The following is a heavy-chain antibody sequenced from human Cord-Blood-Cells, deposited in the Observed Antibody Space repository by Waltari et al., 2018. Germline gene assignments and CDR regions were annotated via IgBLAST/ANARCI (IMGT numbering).Heavy chain of an antibody. CDR3: ARKRRYSSSWYGYYYGMDV. V-gene: IGHV4-34*01. CDR2: INHSGRT. J-gene: IGHJ6*02. Sequence: QVQLQQWGAGLLKPSETLSLTCAVYGGSFSGYYWSWIRQPPGKGLEWIGEINHSGRTNYNPSLKSRVTISVDTSKNQFSLKLSSVTAADTAVYYCARKRRYSSSWYGYYYGMDVWGQGTTVTVSS. CDR1: GGSFSGYY. D-gene: IGHD6-13*01.